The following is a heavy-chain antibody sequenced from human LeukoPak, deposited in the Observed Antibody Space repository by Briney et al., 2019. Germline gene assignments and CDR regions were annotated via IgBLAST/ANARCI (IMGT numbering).Heavy chain of an antibody. CDR2: ISGSGGST. Sequence: GGSLRLSCAASGFTFSSYAMSWVRQAPGKGLEWVSAISGSGGSTYYADSVKGRFTISRDNSKNTLYLQMNSLRAEDTAVYYCAKDRGAAALMANAFDIWGQGTMVTVSS. D-gene: IGHD6-13*01. CDR1: GFTFSSYA. J-gene: IGHJ3*02. CDR3: AKDRGAAALMANAFDI. V-gene: IGHV3-23*01.